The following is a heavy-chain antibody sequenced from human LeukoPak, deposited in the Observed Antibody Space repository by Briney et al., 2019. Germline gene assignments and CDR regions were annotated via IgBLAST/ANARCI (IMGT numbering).Heavy chain of an antibody. CDR1: GGSISSSSYY. D-gene: IGHD6-19*01. V-gene: IGHV4-39*01. CDR3: ARVLIAVDAFDI. CDR2: IYYSGST. J-gene: IGHJ3*02. Sequence: SETLSLTCTVSGGSISSSSYYWGWIRQPPGKGLEWIGSIYYSGSTYYNPSLKSRVTISVDTSKNQFSLKLSSVTAADTAVYYCARVLIAVDAFDIWGQGTMVTVSS.